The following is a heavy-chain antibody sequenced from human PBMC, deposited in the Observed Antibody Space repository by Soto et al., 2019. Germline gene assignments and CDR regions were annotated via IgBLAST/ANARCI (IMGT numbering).Heavy chain of an antibody. J-gene: IGHJ4*02. CDR3: ARGRRWDGGGWGFDY. V-gene: IGHV4-59*07. CDR2: VYYTGTT. D-gene: IGHD1-26*01. Sequence: QVHLQESGPGLVKPSDTLSLTCTFSGASITGYYWSCMRHPPGKGLEWIGYVYYTGTTNYSPSLQSRVAISVVPSKKQFSLCLNSVTATDTDVYYCARGRRWDGGGWGFDYWGQGALVSVSS. CDR1: GASITGYY.